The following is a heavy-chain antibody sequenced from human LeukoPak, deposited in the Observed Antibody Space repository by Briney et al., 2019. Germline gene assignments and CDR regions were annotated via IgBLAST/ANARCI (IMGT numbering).Heavy chain of an antibody. V-gene: IGHV1-46*01. Sequence: ASVKVPCKASEDTFTYYHIHWVRQAPGQGVEWMGAVYATGGTTINTQNFQGRVTMTRYTSTGTVYMELSSLRFEDTAMYYCATEAPRSYYFDYWGQGTLVTVSS. J-gene: IGHJ4*02. CDR3: ATEAPRSYYFDY. CDR2: VYATGGTT. CDR1: EDTFTYYH.